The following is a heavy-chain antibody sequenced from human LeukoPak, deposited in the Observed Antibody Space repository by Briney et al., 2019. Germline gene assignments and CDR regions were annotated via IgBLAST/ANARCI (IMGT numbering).Heavy chain of an antibody. J-gene: IGHJ5*02. CDR3: ARGPDSGSYFAWFDP. CDR1: GGSFSGYY. CDR2: INHSGST. D-gene: IGHD3-10*01. V-gene: IGHV4-34*01. Sequence: SETLSLTCAVYGGSFSGYYWNWIRQPPGKGLEWIGEINHSGSTHYNPSFKSRVTILVDTSKNQFSLRPSSVTAADTALYYCARGPDSGSYFAWFDPWGQGTLVTVSS.